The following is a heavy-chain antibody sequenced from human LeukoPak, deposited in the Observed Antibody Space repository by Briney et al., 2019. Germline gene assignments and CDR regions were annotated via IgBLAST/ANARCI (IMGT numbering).Heavy chain of an antibody. J-gene: IGHJ4*02. CDR1: GYTFTGYY. CDR3: ARDRYFGYYYDSGGYYYDY. D-gene: IGHD3-22*01. Sequence: GASVKVSCKASGYTFTGYYMHWVRQAPGQGLEWMGWINPNSGGTNYAQKFQGWVTMTRDTSISTAYMELSRLRSDDTAVYYCARDRYFGYYYDSGGYYYDYWGQGTLVTVSS. CDR2: INPNSGGT. V-gene: IGHV1-2*04.